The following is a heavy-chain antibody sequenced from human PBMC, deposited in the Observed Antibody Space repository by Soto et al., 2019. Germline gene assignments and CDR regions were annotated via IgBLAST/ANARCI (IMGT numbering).Heavy chain of an antibody. CDR3: ATPAYSGSYFGYFDY. Sequence: SGGSLRLSCKASGFSFSDYAMTWVRQAPGKGLEWVSVISGSGGSTYYADSVKGRFTISRDNSKNTLYLQMNSLRAEDTAVYYCATPAYSGSYFGYFDYWGQGTLVTVSS. V-gene: IGHV3-23*01. D-gene: IGHD1-26*01. CDR2: ISGSGGST. J-gene: IGHJ4*02. CDR1: GFSFSDYA.